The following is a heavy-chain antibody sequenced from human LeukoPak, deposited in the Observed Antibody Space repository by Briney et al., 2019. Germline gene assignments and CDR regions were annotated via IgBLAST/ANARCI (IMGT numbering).Heavy chain of an antibody. V-gene: IGHV4-59*01. Sequence: SETLSLTCTVSGGPISSYYWSWIRQPPGKGLEWIGHIYYSGSTNYNPSLKSRVTISADTSKNQFSLKLSSLTAADTAVYYCARDTSIAAAGIDYWGQGTLVTVSS. CDR1: GGPISSYY. CDR2: IYYSGST. J-gene: IGHJ4*02. CDR3: ARDTSIAAAGIDY. D-gene: IGHD6-13*01.